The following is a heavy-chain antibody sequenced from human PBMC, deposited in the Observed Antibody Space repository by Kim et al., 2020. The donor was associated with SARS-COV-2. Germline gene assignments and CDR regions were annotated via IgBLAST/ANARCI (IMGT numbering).Heavy chain of an antibody. V-gene: IGHV4-59*01. CDR1: GGSISSYY. CDR2: IYYSGST. D-gene: IGHD3-16*01. Sequence: SETLSLTCTVYGGSISSYYWSWIRQPPGKGLVWIGYIYYSGSTNYNPSLKSRVTISVDTSKNQFSLKLSSVTAADTAVYYWARDHRGGLLYTPDWYFDLCGRGTLVTVSS. J-gene: IGHJ2*01. CDR3: ARDHRGGLLYTPDWYFDL.